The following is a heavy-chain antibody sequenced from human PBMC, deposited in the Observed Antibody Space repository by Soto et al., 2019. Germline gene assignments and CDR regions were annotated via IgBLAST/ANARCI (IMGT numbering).Heavy chain of an antibody. CDR3: TSRAGRQGYNPVAADY. CDR1: GFTFNNAW. V-gene: IGHV3-15*07. D-gene: IGHD5-12*01. Sequence: PGGSLRLSCAASGFTFNNAWMNWVRQAPGKGLEWVGRIKSKTDGGTTDYAAPVKGRFTISRDDSKNTLYLQMNSLKTEDTAVYYCTSRAGRQGYNPVAADYWGQGTLVTVS. J-gene: IGHJ4*02. CDR2: IKSKTDGGTT.